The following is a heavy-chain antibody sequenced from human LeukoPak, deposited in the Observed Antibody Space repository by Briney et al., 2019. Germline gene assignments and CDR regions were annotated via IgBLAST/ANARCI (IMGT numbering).Heavy chain of an antibody. D-gene: IGHD6-13*01. CDR2: IYTSGNT. CDR3: AREVRNIAAADTSGDY. CDR1: GGSISSGSYY. V-gene: IGHV4-61*02. J-gene: IGHJ4*02. Sequence: PSETLSLTCTVSGGSISSGSYYWSWIRQPAGKGLEWIGRIYTSGNTNYNPSLKGRVTTSVDTSKNQFSLKLNSVTAADTAVYYCAREVRNIAAADTSGDYWGQGTLVTVSS.